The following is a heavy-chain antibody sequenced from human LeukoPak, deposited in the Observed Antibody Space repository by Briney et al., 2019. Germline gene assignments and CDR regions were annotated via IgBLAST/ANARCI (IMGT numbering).Heavy chain of an antibody. CDR2: ISGSGGST. CDR1: GFTFSSYA. CDR3: AKVYFDWLPHGHFDY. J-gene: IGHJ4*02. D-gene: IGHD3-9*01. V-gene: IGHV3-23*01. Sequence: GGSLRLSSAASGFTFSSYAMSWVRQAPGKGLEWVSAISGSGGSTYYADSVKGRFTISRDNSKNTLYLQMNSLRAEDTAVYYCAKVYFDWLPHGHFDYWGQGTLVTVSS.